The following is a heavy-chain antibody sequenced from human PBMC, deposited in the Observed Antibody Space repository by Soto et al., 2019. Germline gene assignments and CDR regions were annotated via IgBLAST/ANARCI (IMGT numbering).Heavy chain of an antibody. V-gene: IGHV4-59*08. CDR3: ARLHDILTGYHGSGAFDI. D-gene: IGHD3-9*01. CDR1: GGSISSYY. CDR2: IYYSGST. Sequence: PSETLSLTCTVSGGSISSYYWSWIRQPPGKGLEWIGYIYYSGSTNYNPSLKSRVTISVDTSKNQFSLKLSSVTAADTAVYYCARLHDILTGYHGSGAFDIWGQGTMVTVSS. J-gene: IGHJ3*02.